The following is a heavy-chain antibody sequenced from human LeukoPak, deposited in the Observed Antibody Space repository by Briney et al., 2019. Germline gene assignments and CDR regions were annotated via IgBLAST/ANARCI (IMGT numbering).Heavy chain of an antibody. CDR1: GFTFSSYA. D-gene: IGHD3-10*01. J-gene: IGHJ6*03. V-gene: IGHV3-64*01. Sequence: GGSLRLSCAASGFTFSSYAMHWVRQAPGKGLEYVSAISSNGGSTYYANSVKGRFTISRDNSKNTLYLQMGSLRAEDMAVYYCARAMLLWFGEKNYYMDVWGKGTTVTVSS. CDR2: ISSNGGST. CDR3: ARAMLLWFGEKNYYMDV.